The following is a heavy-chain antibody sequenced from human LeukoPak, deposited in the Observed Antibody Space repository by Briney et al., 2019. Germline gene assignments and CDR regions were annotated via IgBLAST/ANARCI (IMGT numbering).Heavy chain of an antibody. CDR1: GFTFSDSA. J-gene: IGHJ4*02. CDR3: AKDGGTHFDH. CDR2: ISSSGTTI. D-gene: IGHD1-26*01. Sequence: GGSLRLSCAASGFTFSDSAMHWVRQASGKGLEWVSYISSSGTTISYAQSVKGRFTITRDNAQNSLTLHMNTLRADDTAVYYCAKDGGTHFDHWGQGTLVTVSS. V-gene: IGHV3-48*01.